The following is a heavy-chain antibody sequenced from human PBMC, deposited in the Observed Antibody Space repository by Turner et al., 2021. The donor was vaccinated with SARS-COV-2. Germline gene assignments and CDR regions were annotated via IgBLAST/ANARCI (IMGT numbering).Heavy chain of an antibody. CDR3: ARDPNAGYYYMDV. CDR2: IWYDGSNK. V-gene: IGHV3-33*01. D-gene: IGHD2-8*01. Sequence: QVQLVESGGGVVEPGRCLRRSGAASGFTFSSYGMHWVRQAPGKGLEWVAVIWYDGSNKYYADSVKGRFTVSRDNSKNTLYLQMNSLRAEDTAVYYCARDPNAGYYYMDVWGEGTTVTVSS. CDR1: GFTFSSYG. J-gene: IGHJ6*03.